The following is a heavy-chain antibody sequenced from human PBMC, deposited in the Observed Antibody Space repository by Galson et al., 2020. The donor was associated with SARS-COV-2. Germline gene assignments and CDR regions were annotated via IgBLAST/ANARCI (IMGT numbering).Heavy chain of an antibody. J-gene: IGHJ6*02. CDR2: IGTAGDT. Sequence: GGSLRLSCAASGFTFSSYDMHWVRQATGKGLEWVSAIGTAGDTYYPGSVKGRFTISRENAKNSLYLQMNSLRAEDTAVYYCASLPGLYYYYGMDVWGQGTTVTVSS. V-gene: IGHV3-13*01. CDR3: ASLPGLYYYYGMDV. CDR1: GFTFSSYD.